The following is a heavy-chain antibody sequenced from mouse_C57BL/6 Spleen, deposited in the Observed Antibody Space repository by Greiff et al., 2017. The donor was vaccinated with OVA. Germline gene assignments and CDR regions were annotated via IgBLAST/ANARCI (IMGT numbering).Heavy chain of an antibody. Sequence: VQLQQSGPELVKPGASVKIPCKASGYTFTDYNMDWVKQSHGKSLEWIGDINPNNGGTIYNQKFKGQATLTVDKSSSTAYMALRSLTSEDTAVYYCARSDYYGSSYPSWFAYWGQGTLVTVSA. J-gene: IGHJ3*01. CDR3: ARSDYYGSSYPSWFAY. CDR1: GYTFTDYN. D-gene: IGHD1-1*01. V-gene: IGHV1-18*01. CDR2: INPNNGGT.